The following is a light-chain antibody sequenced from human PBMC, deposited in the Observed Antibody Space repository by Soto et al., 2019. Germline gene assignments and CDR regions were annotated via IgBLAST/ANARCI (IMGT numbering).Light chain of an antibody. CDR3: QRYGSSTT. V-gene: IGKV3-20*01. J-gene: IGKJ1*01. CDR2: GAS. Sequence: EIVLTQSPCTLSLSPGERATLYCRASQSVSNNYLAWYQQQPGQAPRLLIYGASSRATGIPDRFSGSGSGTYFTLTISRLEPEDFAVYYCQRYGSSTTFGQGTKV. CDR1: QSVSNNY.